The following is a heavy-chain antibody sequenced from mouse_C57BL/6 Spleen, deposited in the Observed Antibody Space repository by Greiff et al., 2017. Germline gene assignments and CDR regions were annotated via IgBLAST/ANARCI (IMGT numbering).Heavy chain of an antibody. Sequence: EVQLQQSVPELVRPGASVKLSCTASGFYIKNTYMHWVKQRPEEGLEWIGRIDPANGNTTYARKFQGKATFTAVTSSNTAYLQLSSLTSADTSVYYGAREGGWLLKGFDYWGQGTTLTVSS. J-gene: IGHJ2*01. V-gene: IGHV14-3*01. D-gene: IGHD2-3*01. CDR3: AREGGWLLKGFDY. CDR2: IDPANGNT. CDR1: GFYIKNTY.